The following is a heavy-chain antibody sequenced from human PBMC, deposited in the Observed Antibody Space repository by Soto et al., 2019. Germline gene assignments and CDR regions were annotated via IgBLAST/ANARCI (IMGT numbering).Heavy chain of an antibody. CDR2: ISAYYGNT. CDR3: ARDRVEMATIRMFDY. CDR1: GYTFTSYG. V-gene: IGHV1-18*04. Sequence: QVQLVQSGAEVKKPGASVKVSCKASGYTFTSYGISWVRQAPGQGLECMGWISAYYGNTNYAQSLQGRVTMTTDTSTSTAFMELRSLRSDDTAVYYCARDRVEMATIRMFDYWGQGTLVTVSS. D-gene: IGHD5-12*01. J-gene: IGHJ4*02.